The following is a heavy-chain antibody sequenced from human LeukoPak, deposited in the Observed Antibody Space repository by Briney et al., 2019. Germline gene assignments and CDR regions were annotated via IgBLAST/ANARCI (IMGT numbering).Heavy chain of an antibody. J-gene: IGHJ3*02. CDR3: ARSLAELLIALDI. CDR1: GDSVSSNHAA. Sequence: SQTLSLTCAISGDSVSSNHAAWNWIRQSPSRGLEWLGKTYYRSKWSYDYALSVKSRIAITPDTSKNQVSLHLKSVTPEDTAVYFCARSLAELLIALDIWGQGTMVAVSS. CDR2: TYYRSKWSY. D-gene: IGHD2-21*02. V-gene: IGHV6-1*01.